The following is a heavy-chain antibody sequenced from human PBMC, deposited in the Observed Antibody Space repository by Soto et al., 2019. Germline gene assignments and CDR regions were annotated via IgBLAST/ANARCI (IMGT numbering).Heavy chain of an antibody. V-gene: IGHV1-69*12. CDR1: GGTFSSYA. CDR3: ARGGQQLVFGHYWYFDL. CDR2: IIPIFGTA. J-gene: IGHJ2*01. D-gene: IGHD6-13*01. Sequence: QVQLVQSGAEVKKPESSVKVSCKASGGTFSSYAISWVRQAPGQGLEWMGGIIPIFGTANYAQKFQGRVTITADESTSTAYMELSSLRSEDTAVYYCARGGQQLVFGHYWYFDLWGRGTLVTVSS.